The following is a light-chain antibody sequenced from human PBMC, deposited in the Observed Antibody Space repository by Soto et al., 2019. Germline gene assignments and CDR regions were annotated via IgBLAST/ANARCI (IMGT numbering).Light chain of an antibody. CDR2: GAS. V-gene: IGKV3-20*01. Sequence: EIALTQSPGTLSLSPGERATLSCRASQSVDSTYLTWYQQKPGQAPRLLIYGASGRATGIPDRFSGSGSGTDFTLTISRLEPEDFAVYYCQQYGSSGTFGQGTKVDIK. CDR1: QSVDSTY. CDR3: QQYGSSGT. J-gene: IGKJ1*01.